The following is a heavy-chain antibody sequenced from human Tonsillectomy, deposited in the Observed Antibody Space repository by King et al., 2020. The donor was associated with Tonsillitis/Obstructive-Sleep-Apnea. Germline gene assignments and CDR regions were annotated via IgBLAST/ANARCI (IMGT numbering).Heavy chain of an antibody. CDR3: ARPHDDHPVCYCYFMVF. V-gene: IGHV3-30*04. Sequence: VQLVESGGGVVQPGRSLRLSCAASGFTFSSYAMHWVRQAPGKGLEWVALISYDGNNKYYADSVKGRFTISRDNYKKTLYLQMNSLRAEDTAVYYCARPHDDHPVCYCYFMVFWGKGTTVTVAS. CDR1: GFTFSSYA. CDR2: ISYDGNNK. J-gene: IGHJ6*03. D-gene: IGHD1-1*01.